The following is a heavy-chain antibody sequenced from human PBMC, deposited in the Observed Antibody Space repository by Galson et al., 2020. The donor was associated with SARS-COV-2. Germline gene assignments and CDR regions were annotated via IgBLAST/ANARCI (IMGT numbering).Heavy chain of an antibody. Sequence: GESLKISCKGSGYSFTTYWIAWVRQMPGKDFEWMGIFYPGDSDTTYNPSFQGQVTISADKSISTAYLQWSSLRASDTAMYYCARHRGSSGNYYYYAMDVWGQGTTVTVSS. D-gene: IGHD6-25*01. CDR1: GYSFTTYW. J-gene: IGHJ6*02. CDR2: FYPGDSDT. V-gene: IGHV5-51*01. CDR3: ARHRGSSGNYYYYAMDV.